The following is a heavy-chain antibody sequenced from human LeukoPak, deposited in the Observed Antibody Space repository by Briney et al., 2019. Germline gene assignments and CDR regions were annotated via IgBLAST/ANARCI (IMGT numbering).Heavy chain of an antibody. J-gene: IGHJ4*02. CDR3: VSGSIVLMVYAN. CDR1: GGSFSGYY. Sequence: KASETLSLTCAVYGGSFSGYYWSWIRQPPGKGLEWLGEINHSGSTNYNPSLKSRVTISVDTSKNQFSLKLSSVTAADTAVYYCVSGSIVLMVYANWGQGTLVTVSS. CDR2: INHSGST. V-gene: IGHV4-34*01. D-gene: IGHD2-8*01.